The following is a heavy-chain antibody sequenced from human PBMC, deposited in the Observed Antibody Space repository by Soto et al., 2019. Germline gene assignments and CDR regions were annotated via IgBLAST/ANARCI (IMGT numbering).Heavy chain of an antibody. D-gene: IGHD6-19*01. V-gene: IGHV3-33*01. Sequence: PGGSLRLSCAASGFTFSSYGMHWVRQAPGKGLEWVAVIWYDGSNKYYADSVKGRFTISRDNSKNTLYLQMNSLRAEDTAVYYCARSYSSGWTGYFDYWGQGTLVTVSS. J-gene: IGHJ4*02. CDR2: IWYDGSNK. CDR3: ARSYSSGWTGYFDY. CDR1: GFTFSSYG.